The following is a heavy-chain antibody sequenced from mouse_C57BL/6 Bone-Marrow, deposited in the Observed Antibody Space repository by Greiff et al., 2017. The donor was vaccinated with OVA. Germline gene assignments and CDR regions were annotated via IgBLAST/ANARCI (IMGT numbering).Heavy chain of an antibody. D-gene: IGHD1-1*01. V-gene: IGHV1-69*01. CDR1: GYTFTSYW. J-gene: IGHJ1*03. Sequence: QVQLKQPGAELVMPGASVKLSCKASGYTFTSYWMHWVKQRPGQGLEWIGEIDPSDSYTNYNQKFKGKSTLTVDKSSSTAYMQLSSLTSVDSAVYYCARPYYGSSSRYFDVWGTGTTVTVSS. CDR2: IDPSDSYT. CDR3: ARPYYGSSSRYFDV.